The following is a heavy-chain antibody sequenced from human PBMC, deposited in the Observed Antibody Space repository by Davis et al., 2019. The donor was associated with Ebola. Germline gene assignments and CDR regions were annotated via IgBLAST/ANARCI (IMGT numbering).Heavy chain of an antibody. CDR3: ARAIGSSSAWFDP. D-gene: IGHD6-6*01. Sequence: SETLSLTCTVYGGSFSGYYWSWIHQPPGKGLEWIGEINHSGSTNYNPSLKSRVTISVDTSKNQFSLKLSSVTAADTAVYYCARAIGSSSAWFDPWGQGTLVTVSS. CDR1: GGSFSGYY. V-gene: IGHV4-34*01. J-gene: IGHJ5*02. CDR2: INHSGST.